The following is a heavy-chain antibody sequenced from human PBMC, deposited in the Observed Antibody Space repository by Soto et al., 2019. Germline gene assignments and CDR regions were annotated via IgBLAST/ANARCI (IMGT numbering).Heavy chain of an antibody. D-gene: IGHD3-9*01. V-gene: IGHV3-30-3*01. J-gene: IGHJ4*02. Sequence: GWSLRLSCASSVFTFISYAMQWVRQAPGKGLEWVAVISYDGSNKYYADSVKGRFTISRDNSKNTLYLQMNSLRAEDTAVYYCARDPQVLRYFDWLFDYWGQGTLVTVSS. CDR1: VFTFISYA. CDR2: ISYDGSNK. CDR3: ARDPQVLRYFDWLFDY.